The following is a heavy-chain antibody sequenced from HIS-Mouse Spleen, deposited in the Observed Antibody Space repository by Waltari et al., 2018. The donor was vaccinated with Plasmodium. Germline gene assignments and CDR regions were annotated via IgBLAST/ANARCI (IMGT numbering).Heavy chain of an antibody. CDR2: IDWDDDK. CDR1: GFSLSTSGMC. CDR3: ARTTYSSSSAKYYYYGMDV. V-gene: IGHV2-70*15. D-gene: IGHD6-6*01. J-gene: IGHJ6*02. Sequence: QVTLRESGPALVKPTQTLTLTCTFSGFSLSTSGMCVPWIRQPPAKPLEWLARIDWDDDKYYSTSLKTRLTISKDTSKNQVVLTMTNMDPVDTATYYCARTTYSSSSAKYYYYGMDVWGQGTTVTVSS.